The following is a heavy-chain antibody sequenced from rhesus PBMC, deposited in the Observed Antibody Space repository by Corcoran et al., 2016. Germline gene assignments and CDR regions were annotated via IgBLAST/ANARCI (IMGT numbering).Heavy chain of an antibody. Sequence: QAPLQESGPAVVKPSETLSLTCAVSGGSIRSSNWWSWLRHSPGKGLVWLGGFYGGIGSTEDNPSLKSRVTISIDTSKTQFSLKLRSVTAADTAVYYFARIRLGYCTGSGCYFDYWGQGVLVTVSS. CDR2: FYGGIGST. J-gene: IGHJ4*01. CDR1: GGSIRSSNW. D-gene: IGHD2-21*01. CDR3: ARIRLGYCTGSGCYFDY. V-gene: IGHV4-93*02.